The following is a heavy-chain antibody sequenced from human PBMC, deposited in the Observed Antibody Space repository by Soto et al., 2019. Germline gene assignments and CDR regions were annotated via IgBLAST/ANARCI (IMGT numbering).Heavy chain of an antibody. V-gene: IGHV1-18*04. CDR2: ISAYNYNT. J-gene: IGHJ4*02. D-gene: IGHD6-6*01. CDR3: ARQYSSSICPNRYFDY. CDR1: GYTFTGYG. Sequence: ASVKVARTASGYTFTGYGISWVPQAPGKGLEWMGWISAYNYNTDYAQTLEGRVTMTTDKSTSTACMEVRSLRSDDTAVYYCARQYSSSICPNRYFDYWGQGTVVTVSS.